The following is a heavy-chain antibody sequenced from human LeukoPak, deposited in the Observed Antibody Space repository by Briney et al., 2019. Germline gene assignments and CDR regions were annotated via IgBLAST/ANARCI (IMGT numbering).Heavy chain of an antibody. D-gene: IGHD7-27*01. Sequence: SETLSLTCTVSGGSISSYYWSWIRQPPGKGQEWIGYIYYSGSTNYNLSLKSRVTISVDTSKNQFSLKLSSVTAADTAVYYCARVENWVYAFDIWGQGTMVTVSS. CDR1: GGSISSYY. CDR2: IYYSGST. V-gene: IGHV4-59*01. CDR3: ARVENWVYAFDI. J-gene: IGHJ3*02.